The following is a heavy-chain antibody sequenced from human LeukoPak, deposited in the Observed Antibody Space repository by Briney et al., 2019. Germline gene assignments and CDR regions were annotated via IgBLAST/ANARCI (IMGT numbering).Heavy chain of an antibody. D-gene: IGHD2-2*01. CDR2: IYYSGST. CDR1: GGSISSYY. CDR3: ARDREYCSGARCFYYYYMDV. J-gene: IGHJ6*03. V-gene: IGHV4-59*12. Sequence: SETLSLTCTVSGGSISSYYWSWIRQPPGKGLEWIGYIYYSGSTNYNPSLKSRVTISVDTSKNQFSLKLSSVTAADTAVYYCARDREYCSGARCFYYYYMDVWGKGTTVTVSS.